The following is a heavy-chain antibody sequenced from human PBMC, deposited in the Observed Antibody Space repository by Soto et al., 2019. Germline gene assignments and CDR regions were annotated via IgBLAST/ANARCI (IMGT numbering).Heavy chain of an antibody. D-gene: IGHD6-19*01. J-gene: IGHJ4*02. V-gene: IGHV4-59*11. CDR3: AIVCSSGWSPDY. CDR1: GGSISGHY. Sequence: PSETLSLTCTVSGGSISGHYWIWIRQSPGKRLEWIGYIFYTGSTNYNPSLESRVTLSADTSKNQFSLRLSSVTAADTAVYYCAIVCSSGWSPDYWGQGTLSTVS. CDR2: IFYTGST.